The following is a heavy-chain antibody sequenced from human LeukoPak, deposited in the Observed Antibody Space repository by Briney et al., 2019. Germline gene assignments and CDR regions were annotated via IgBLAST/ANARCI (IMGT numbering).Heavy chain of an antibody. Sequence: GGSLRLSCAASGFTFSSYNMNWVRQAPGKGLEWVSSISSRSNYIYLADSLKGRFTISRDNSKNTLYLQMNSLRAEDTAVYYCARDLSGRYYGDYWGQGTLVTVSS. CDR3: ARDLSGRYYGDY. J-gene: IGHJ4*02. D-gene: IGHD1-26*01. CDR1: GFTFSSYN. V-gene: IGHV3-21*01. CDR2: ISSRSNYI.